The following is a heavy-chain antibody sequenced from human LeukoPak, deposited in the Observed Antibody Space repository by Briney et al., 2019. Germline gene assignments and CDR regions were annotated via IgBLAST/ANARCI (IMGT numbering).Heavy chain of an antibody. CDR3: ARQGIAAAYQANWFDP. D-gene: IGHD6-13*01. CDR2: IYYSGST. Sequence: SETLSLTCTVSGGSISSYYWSWLRQPPGKGLEWIGYIYYSGSTNYNPSLKSRVAISVDTSKNQFSLKLSSVTAADTAVYYCARQGIAAAYQANWFDPWGQGTLVTVSS. CDR1: GGSISSYY. J-gene: IGHJ5*02. V-gene: IGHV4-59*01.